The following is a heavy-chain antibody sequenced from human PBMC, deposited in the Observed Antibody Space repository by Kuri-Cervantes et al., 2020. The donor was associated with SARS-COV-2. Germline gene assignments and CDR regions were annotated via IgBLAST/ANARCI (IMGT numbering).Heavy chain of an antibody. V-gene: IGHV4-39*07. CDR3: ARGLIAARHYYYYYMDV. J-gene: IGHJ6*03. CDR1: GGSISSSRYY. Sequence: ESLKISCTVSGGSISSSRYYWGWIRQPPGKGLEWIGSIYYSGSTYYNPSLKSRVTISVDTSKNQFSLKLSSVTAADTAVYYCARGLIAARHYYYYYMDVWGKGTTVTVSS. D-gene: IGHD6-6*01. CDR2: IYYSGST.